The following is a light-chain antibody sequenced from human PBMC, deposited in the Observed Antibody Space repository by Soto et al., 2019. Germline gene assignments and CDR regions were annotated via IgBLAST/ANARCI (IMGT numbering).Light chain of an antibody. CDR3: SSYAGSNNWV. CDR1: SSDVGGYKY. CDR2: EVT. J-gene: IGLJ3*02. Sequence: QSALTQPPSASGSPGQSVTISCTGTSSDVGGYKYVSWYQQHPGKAPKLMIYEVTKRPSGVPDRFSGSKSGNTASLTVSGLQYEDEADYYCSSYAGSNNWVFGGGTKLTVL. V-gene: IGLV2-8*01.